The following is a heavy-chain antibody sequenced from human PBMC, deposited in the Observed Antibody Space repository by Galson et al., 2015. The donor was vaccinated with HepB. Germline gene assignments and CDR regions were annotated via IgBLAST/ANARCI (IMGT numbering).Heavy chain of an antibody. CDR3: ARGRGYCSGGNCYPSVRDYYMDV. V-gene: IGHV3-33*01. Sequence: SLRLSCAASGFTFSTYGMHWVRQAPGKGLEWVAVIWSDGGNKYFADSVKGRFIISRDNSKNTLYLQMNSLRAEDTAVYYCARGRGYCSGGNCYPSVRDYYMDVWGKGTTVTVSS. CDR2: IWSDGGNK. J-gene: IGHJ6*03. D-gene: IGHD2-15*01. CDR1: GFTFSTYG.